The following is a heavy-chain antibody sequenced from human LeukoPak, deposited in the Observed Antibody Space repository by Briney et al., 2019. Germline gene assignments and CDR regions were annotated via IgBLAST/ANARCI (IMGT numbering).Heavy chain of an antibody. V-gene: IGHV4-59*01. CDR3: ARGVYIAAAQYAY. J-gene: IGHJ4*02. CDR1: GGSMKSFY. D-gene: IGHD6-13*01. Sequence: PSETLSLTCTVSGGSMKSFYWNWIRQSPGKGLEWIGYMSHSGSTNYNPSLETRVSMSVDTSKNHFSLKLSSVAAADTAVYYCARGVYIAAAQYAYWGQGTLVTVSS. CDR2: MSHSGST.